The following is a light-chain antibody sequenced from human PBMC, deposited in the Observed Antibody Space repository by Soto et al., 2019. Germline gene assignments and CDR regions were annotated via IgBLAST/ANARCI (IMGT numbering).Light chain of an antibody. Sequence: EIVLTQSPGTLSLSPGERATLSCRASQSVSSGSLAWYQQKPGQAPRLLIYGASSRATGFPDRFSGSGSGTDFTRTISRLEPEDFAVYYCQQYGSSPVTFGQGTKLESK. J-gene: IGKJ2*01. V-gene: IGKV3-20*01. CDR3: QQYGSSPVT. CDR1: QSVSSGS. CDR2: GAS.